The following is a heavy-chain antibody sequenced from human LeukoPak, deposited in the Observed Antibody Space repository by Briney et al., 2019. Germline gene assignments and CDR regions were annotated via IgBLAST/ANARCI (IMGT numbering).Heavy chain of an antibody. CDR1: GFTFSGYA. V-gene: IGHV3-23*01. Sequence: GGSLRLSCAASGFTFSGYAMSWVRQAPGKGLEWVSAISGSGGSTYYADSVKGRFTISRDNSKNTLYLQMNSLRAEDTAVYYCAKARKRGYSYGIDAFDIWGQGTMVTVSS. D-gene: IGHD5-18*01. J-gene: IGHJ3*02. CDR2: ISGSGGST. CDR3: AKARKRGYSYGIDAFDI.